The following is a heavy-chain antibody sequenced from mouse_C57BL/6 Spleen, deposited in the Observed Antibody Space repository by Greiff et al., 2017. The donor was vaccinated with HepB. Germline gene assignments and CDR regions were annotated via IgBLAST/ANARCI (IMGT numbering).Heavy chain of an antibody. CDR2: ISSGGDYI. D-gene: IGHD1-1*01. CDR3: TREGVVATRGDY. CDR1: GFTFSSYA. J-gene: IGHJ4*01. V-gene: IGHV5-9-1*02. Sequence: EVKLVESGEGLVKPGGSLKLSCAASGFTFSSYAMSWVRQTPEKRLEWVAYISSGGDYIYYADTVKGRFTISRDNARNTLYLQMSSLKSEDTAMYYCTREGVVATRGDYWGQGTSVTVSS.